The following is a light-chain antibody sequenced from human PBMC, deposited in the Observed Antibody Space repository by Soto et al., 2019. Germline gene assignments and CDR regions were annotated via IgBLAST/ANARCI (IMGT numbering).Light chain of an antibody. CDR1: HSVSSSTY. CDR3: YQYDNFHRPPT. Sequence: EIVLTQSPGTLSLSPGERATLCCRASHSVSSSTYLACYQQKPVQAPRLLIYDASSSATGIPDTLSGSGSGTDSTLTITGMDPQDIAKYSCYQYDNFHRPPTFGQGTRLEIK. J-gene: IGKJ5*01. CDR2: DAS. V-gene: IGKV3-20*01.